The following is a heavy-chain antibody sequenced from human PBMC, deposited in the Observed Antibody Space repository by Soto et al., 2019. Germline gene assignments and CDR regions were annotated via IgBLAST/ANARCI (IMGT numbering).Heavy chain of an antibody. CDR3: ARADCTGAYCYSWPFNYGVDV. D-gene: IGHD2-15*01. Sequence: PGGALRLSCTTSGLTFNTSGMHRVRQAPGKGLEWVAIIWYDGSNKYYADSVKGRFTISRDNSKNTLYLQMNSLRAEDTALYYCARADCTGAYCYSWPFNYGVDVWGQGTTVTVSS. CDR1: GLTFNTSG. J-gene: IGHJ6*02. CDR2: IWYDGSNK. V-gene: IGHV3-33*08.